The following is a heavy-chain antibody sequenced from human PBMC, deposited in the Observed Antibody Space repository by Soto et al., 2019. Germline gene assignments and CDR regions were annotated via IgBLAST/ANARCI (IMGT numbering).Heavy chain of an antibody. CDR2: ISRDGGTK. Sequence: QVQLVESGGGVVQPGRSLRLSCAVSGFTVSTYGMHWVRQAPGTGLEWVAVISRDGGTKYYADSVKGRFTISRDNSRNTLFLEMNSLRGDDMAVYYCTGEVASGYWGQGTLVTVSS. CDR1: GFTVSTYG. J-gene: IGHJ4*02. V-gene: IGHV3-30*03. CDR3: TGEVASGY. D-gene: IGHD3-10*01.